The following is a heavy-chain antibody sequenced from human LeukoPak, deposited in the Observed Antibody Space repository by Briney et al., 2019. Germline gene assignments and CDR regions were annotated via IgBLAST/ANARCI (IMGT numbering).Heavy chain of an antibody. Sequence: PGGSLRLSCAASGFTFSSYSMNWVRQAPGKGLEWVSSISSSSSYIYYADSVKGRFTISRDNAKNSLYLQMNSLRAEDTAVYYCARELSRRLLWFGALGDYYYGMDVWGQGTTVTVSS. CDR3: ARELSRRLLWFGALGDYYYGMDV. J-gene: IGHJ6*02. D-gene: IGHD3-10*01. CDR1: GFTFSSYS. CDR2: ISSSSSYI. V-gene: IGHV3-21*01.